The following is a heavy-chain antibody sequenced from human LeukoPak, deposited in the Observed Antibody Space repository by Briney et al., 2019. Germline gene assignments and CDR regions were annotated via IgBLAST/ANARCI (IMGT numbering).Heavy chain of an antibody. V-gene: IGHV4-39*01. D-gene: IGHD1-26*01. Sequence: SETLSLTCTVSGGSISSSSYYWGWIRQPPGKGLEWIGSIYYSGSTYYNPSLRSRVTISVDTSKNQFSLKLSSLTAADTAVYYCARHSYTGSSWFFDYWGQGTLVTVSS. CDR1: GGSISSSSYY. CDR3: ARHSYTGSSWFFDY. CDR2: IYYSGST. J-gene: IGHJ4*02.